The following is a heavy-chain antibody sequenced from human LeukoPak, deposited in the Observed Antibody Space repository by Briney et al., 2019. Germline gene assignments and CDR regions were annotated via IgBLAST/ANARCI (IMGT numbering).Heavy chain of an antibody. CDR3: ARDSSGWSGRHPVDY. CDR2: IKQDGSDK. V-gene: IGHV3-7*01. Sequence: QTGGSLRLSCAASGFTFSSYWMSWVRQAPGKGLEWVANIKQDGSDKYYVDSVKGRFTISRDNPKNTLYLQINSLRAEDTAVYYCARDSSGWSGRHPVDYWGQGTLVTVSS. D-gene: IGHD6-19*01. J-gene: IGHJ4*02. CDR1: GFTFSSYW.